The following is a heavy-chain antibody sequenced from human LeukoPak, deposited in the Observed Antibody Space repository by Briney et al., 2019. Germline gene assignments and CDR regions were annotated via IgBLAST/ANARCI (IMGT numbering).Heavy chain of an antibody. D-gene: IGHD1-26*01. CDR3: ARATPPGDYMDV. CDR2: ISAYNGNT. Sequence: ASVKVSCKASGYTFTSYGISWVREAPGQGLEWMGWISAYNGNTNYAQKLQGRVTMTTDTSTSTAYMELRSLRSDDTAVYYCARATPPGDYMDVWGKATTVTVSS. J-gene: IGHJ6*03. V-gene: IGHV1-18*01. CDR1: GYTFTSYG.